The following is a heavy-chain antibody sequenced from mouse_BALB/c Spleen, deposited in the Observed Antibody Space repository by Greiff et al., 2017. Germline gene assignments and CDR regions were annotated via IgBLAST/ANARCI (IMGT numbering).Heavy chain of an antibody. D-gene: IGHD2-1*01. CDR2: IDPSDSET. CDR3: ARGGGNYVRAMDY. CDR1: GYSFTSYW. Sequence: QVQLKQSGPQLVRPGASVKISCKASGYSFTSYWMHWVKQRPGQGLEWIGMIDPSDSETRLNQKFKDKATLTVDKSSSTAYMQLSSPTSEDSAVYYCARGGGNYVRAMDYWGQGTSVTVSS. V-gene: IGHV1S126*01. J-gene: IGHJ4*01.